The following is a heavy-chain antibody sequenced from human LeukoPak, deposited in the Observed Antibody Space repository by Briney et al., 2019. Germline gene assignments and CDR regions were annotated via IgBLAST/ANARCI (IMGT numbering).Heavy chain of an antibody. CDR2: IIPILGIA. V-gene: IGHV1-69*04. Sequence: ASVKVSCQASVGTFSSYAISWLRQAPGQGLEWMGGIIPILGIANYAQKFQGRVTITADKSTSTAYMELSSLRSEDTAVYYCARAKTSSGYYVYWGQGTLVTVSS. CDR3: ARAKTSSGYYVY. J-gene: IGHJ4*02. CDR1: VGTFSSYA. D-gene: IGHD6-19*01.